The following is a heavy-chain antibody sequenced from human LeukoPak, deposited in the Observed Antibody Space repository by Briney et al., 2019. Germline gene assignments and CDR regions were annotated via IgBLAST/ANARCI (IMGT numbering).Heavy chain of an antibody. V-gene: IGHV4-38-2*02. Sequence: SETLSLTCTVSGYSISSGYYWGWIRQPPGKGLEWIGSIYHSGSTYYNPSLKSRVTISVDTSKNQFSLKLSSVTAADTAVYYCARSLERWLQPSYYFDYWDQGTLVTVSS. J-gene: IGHJ4*02. CDR1: GYSISSGYY. CDR3: ARSLERWLQPSYYFDY. D-gene: IGHD5-24*01. CDR2: IYHSGST.